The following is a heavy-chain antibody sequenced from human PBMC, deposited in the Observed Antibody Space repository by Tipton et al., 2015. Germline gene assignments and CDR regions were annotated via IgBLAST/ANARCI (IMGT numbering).Heavy chain of an antibody. V-gene: IGHV1-69*15. Sequence: QLVQSGAEVKKPGSSVKVSCKASGGTFRNYGINWVRQDPGQGLEWMGRIIPIFGAAMYAQKFQGRATITAAESTSTAYMDLSSLRSEDTAVYYCARETAARPFYYYGMDVWGQGTTVTVSS. CDR3: ARETAARPFYYYGMDV. CDR1: GGTFRNYG. D-gene: IGHD6-6*01. J-gene: IGHJ6*02. CDR2: IIPIFGAA.